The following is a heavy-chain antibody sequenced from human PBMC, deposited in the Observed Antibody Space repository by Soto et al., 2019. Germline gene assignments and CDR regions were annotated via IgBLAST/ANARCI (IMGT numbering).Heavy chain of an antibody. Sequence: QLQLQESGPGLVKPSETLSLTCTVSGVSITNTSYYWGWIRQPPGKGLEWIGTIYFSGSTFYNPSLKSRLTISGDTSKNQFSLRLSSVTAADTAVYYCARHGSYWGQGTLVAVSS. CDR2: IYFSGST. V-gene: IGHV4-39*01. CDR1: GVSITNTSYY. CDR3: ARHGSY. J-gene: IGHJ4*02.